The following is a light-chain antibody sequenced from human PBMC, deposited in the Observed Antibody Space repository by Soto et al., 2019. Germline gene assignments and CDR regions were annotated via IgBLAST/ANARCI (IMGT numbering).Light chain of an antibody. CDR1: SSDVGGYNY. CDR3: SSYTTSSTYV. V-gene: IGLV2-14*01. CDR2: EVS. Sequence: QSALTQPASVSGSRGQSITISCTGTSSDVGGYNYVSWYQQHPGKAPKLMIYEVSNRPSGVSNRFSGSKSVNTASLTISGRQGEDEADYYCSSYTTSSTYVFGTGTKVTVL. J-gene: IGLJ1*01.